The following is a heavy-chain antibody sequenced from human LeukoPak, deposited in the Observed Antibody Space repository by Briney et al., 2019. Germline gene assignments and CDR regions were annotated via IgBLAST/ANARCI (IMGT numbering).Heavy chain of an antibody. D-gene: IGHD3-10*01. CDR2: IYYSGST. Sequence: SSETLSLTCTVSGGSISSSSYYWGWIRQPPGKGLEWIGSIYYSGSTYYNPSLKSRVTISVDTSKNQFSPKLSSVTAADTAVYYCAREDAGSGSYYNSPGYFDYWGQGTLVTVSS. J-gene: IGHJ4*02. V-gene: IGHV4-39*07. CDR1: GGSISSSSYY. CDR3: AREDAGSGSYYNSPGYFDY.